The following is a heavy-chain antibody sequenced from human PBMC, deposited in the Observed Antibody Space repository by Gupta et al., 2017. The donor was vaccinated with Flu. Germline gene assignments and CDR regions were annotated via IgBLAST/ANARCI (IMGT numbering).Heavy chain of an antibody. V-gene: IGHV3-9*01. D-gene: IGHD2-2*01. CDR2: ISWNSGSI. J-gene: IGHJ6*02. CDR1: GFTFDDYA. Sequence: EVQLVESGGALVQPGRSLRLSCAASGFTFDDYAMYWVRQVPGQGLEWVSGISWNSGSIGYADSVKGRFTISRDNAKNSLYLQMNSLRAEDTAFYYCAKDGGCSTTSCYQKYGMDVWGQGTTVTVSS. CDR3: AKDGGCSTTSCYQKYGMDV.